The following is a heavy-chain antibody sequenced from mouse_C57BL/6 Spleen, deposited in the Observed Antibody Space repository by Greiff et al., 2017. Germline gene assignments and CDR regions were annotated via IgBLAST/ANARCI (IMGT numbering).Heavy chain of an antibody. J-gene: IGHJ2*01. CDR2: ISDGGSYT. CDR3: ARGLPDDY. CDR1: GFTFSSYA. V-gene: IGHV5-4*01. Sequence: VQLKESGGGLVKPGGSLKLSCAASGFTFSSYAMSWVRQTPEKRLEWVATISDGGSYTYYPDNVKGRFTISRDNAKNNLYLQMSHLKSEDTAMYYCARGLPDDYRGQGTTLTVSS. D-gene: IGHD1-2*01.